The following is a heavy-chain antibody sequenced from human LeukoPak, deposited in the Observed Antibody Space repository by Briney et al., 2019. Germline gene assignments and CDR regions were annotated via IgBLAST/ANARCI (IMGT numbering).Heavy chain of an antibody. V-gene: IGHV3-23*01. CDR2: IFPSGGEI. CDR3: ARQYCSGGNCYPFDAFDV. D-gene: IGHD2-15*01. Sequence: GGSLRLSCAASGFTFSTFAMIWVRQPPGKGLEWVSSIFPSGGEIHYADSVRGRFTISRDNSKSTLSLQMNSLRAEDTAVYYCARQYCSGGNCYPFDAFDVWGQGTMVTVSS. CDR1: GFTFSTFA. J-gene: IGHJ3*01.